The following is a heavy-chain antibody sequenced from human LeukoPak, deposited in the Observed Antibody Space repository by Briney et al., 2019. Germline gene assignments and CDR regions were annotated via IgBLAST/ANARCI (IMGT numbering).Heavy chain of an antibody. J-gene: IGHJ5*02. Sequence: SETLSLTCAVYGGSFSGYYWSWIRQPPGKGLEWIGEINHSGSTNYNPSLKSRVTISVDTSKNQFSLKLSSVTAADTAVYYCARRTIFNWFDPWGQGTLVTVSS. CDR1: GGSFSGYY. CDR2: INHSGST. CDR3: ARRTIFNWFDP. D-gene: IGHD3-9*01. V-gene: IGHV4-34*01.